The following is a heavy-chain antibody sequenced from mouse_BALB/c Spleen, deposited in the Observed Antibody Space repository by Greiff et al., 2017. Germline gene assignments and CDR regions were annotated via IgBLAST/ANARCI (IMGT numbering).Heavy chain of an antibody. Sequence: EVQRVESGGGLVKPGGSLKLSCAASGFTFSDYYMYWVRQTPEKRLEWVATISDGGSYTYYPDSVKGRFTISRDNAKNNLYLQMSSLKSEDTAMYYCARDRGWLSYAMDYWGQGTSVTVSS. CDR2: ISDGGSYT. V-gene: IGHV5-4*02. CDR3: ARDRGWLSYAMDY. CDR1: GFTFSDYY. J-gene: IGHJ4*01. D-gene: IGHD2-3*01.